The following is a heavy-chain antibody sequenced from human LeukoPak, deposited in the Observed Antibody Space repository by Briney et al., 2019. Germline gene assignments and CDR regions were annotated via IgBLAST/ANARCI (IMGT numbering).Heavy chain of an antibody. V-gene: IGHV1-2*02. CDR1: GYTFTGYY. CDR2: INPNNGGT. CDR3: AREATLLWFGEPLSFDY. Sequence: ASVKVSCKASGYTFTGYYMHWVRQSPGQGLEWMGWINPNNGGTNYAQKFYGRVTMTRDTSITTAYMELSRLRSDDTAVYYCAREATLLWFGEPLSFDYWGQGTLVTVSS. J-gene: IGHJ4*02. D-gene: IGHD3-10*01.